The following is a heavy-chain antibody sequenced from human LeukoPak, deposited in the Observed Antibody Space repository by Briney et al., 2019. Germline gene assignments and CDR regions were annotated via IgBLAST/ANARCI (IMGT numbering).Heavy chain of an antibody. V-gene: IGHV1-8*01. CDR3: ARGTTSYDILTGLNSADAFDI. CDR2: MNPNSGNT. CDR1: GYTFTSYD. D-gene: IGHD3-9*01. Sequence: ASVKVSCKASGYTFTSYDINWVRQATGQGLEWMGWMNPNSGNTGYARKFQGRVTMTRNTSISTAYMELSSLRSEDTAVYYCARGTTSYDILTGLNSADAFDIWGQGTMVTVSS. J-gene: IGHJ3*02.